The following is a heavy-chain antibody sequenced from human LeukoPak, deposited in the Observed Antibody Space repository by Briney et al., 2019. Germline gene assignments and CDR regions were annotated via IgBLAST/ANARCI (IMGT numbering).Heavy chain of an antibody. CDR2: INPNSGGT. D-gene: IGHD3-10*01. J-gene: IGHJ3*02. Sequence: GASVKVSCKASGYTFTSYGISWVRQAPGQGLEWMGWINPNSGGTNYAQKFQGRVTMTRDTSISTAYMELSRLRSDDTAVYYCARPSPPYGAFDIWGQGTMVTVSS. V-gene: IGHV1-2*02. CDR3: ARPSPPYGAFDI. CDR1: GYTFTSYG.